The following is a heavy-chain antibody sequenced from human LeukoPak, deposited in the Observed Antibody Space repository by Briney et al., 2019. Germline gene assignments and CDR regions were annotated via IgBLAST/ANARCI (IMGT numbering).Heavy chain of an antibody. Sequence: GESLKISCKAAGYSFTSYWIGWVRQMPGKGLEWMGIIYPGDSDTRYSPSFQGQVAISADKSISTAYLQRSSLKASDSAMYYCARTDILTGYYFEYWGQGTLVTVSS. D-gene: IGHD3-9*01. CDR3: ARTDILTGYYFEY. J-gene: IGHJ4*02. CDR1: GYSFTSYW. V-gene: IGHV5-51*01. CDR2: IYPGDSDT.